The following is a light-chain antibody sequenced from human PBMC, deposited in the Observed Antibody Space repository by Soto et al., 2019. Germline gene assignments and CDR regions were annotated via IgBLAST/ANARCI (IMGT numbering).Light chain of an antibody. CDR2: NSN. Sequence: QSVLSQPPSASGTPGQTVIISCSGSRSDIGSNFVNWYQHLPGTAPKLLIYNSNQRPSGVPDRFSGSKSGTSASLAISGLQSEDEVDYYCAAWDDSLTGPVFGTGTKLTVL. CDR1: RSDIGSNF. V-gene: IGLV1-44*01. CDR3: AAWDDSLTGPV. J-gene: IGLJ1*01.